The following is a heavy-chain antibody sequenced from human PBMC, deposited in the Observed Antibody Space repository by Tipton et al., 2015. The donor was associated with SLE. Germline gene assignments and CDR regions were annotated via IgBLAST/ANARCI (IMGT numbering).Heavy chain of an antibody. CDR2: ISGSGGST. D-gene: IGHD3-3*01. J-gene: IGHJ4*02. CDR1: GLTFSSYA. V-gene: IGHV3-23*01. CDR3: AKEGGYYFDY. Sequence: SLRLSCVGSGLTFSSYAMSWVRQAPGKGLEWVSAISGSGGSTYYADSVKGRFTISRDNSKSTLYLQMNSLRAEDTAVYYCAKEGGYYFDYWGQGTLVTVSS.